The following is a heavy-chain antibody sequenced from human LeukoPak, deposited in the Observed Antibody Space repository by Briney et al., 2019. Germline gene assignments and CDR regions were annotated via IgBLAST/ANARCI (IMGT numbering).Heavy chain of an antibody. Sequence: ASVKVSCKASGYIFTSYDINWVRQATGQGLEWTGWMNHNSGNTGYAQKFQGRVTMTRNTSISTAYMELSSLRSEDTAVYYCARWGPNIVVVPAAIGVNSFDPWGQGTLVTVSS. CDR3: ARWGPNIVVVPAAIGVNSFDP. D-gene: IGHD2-2*01. J-gene: IGHJ5*02. CDR2: MNHNSGNT. CDR1: GYIFTSYD. V-gene: IGHV1-8*01.